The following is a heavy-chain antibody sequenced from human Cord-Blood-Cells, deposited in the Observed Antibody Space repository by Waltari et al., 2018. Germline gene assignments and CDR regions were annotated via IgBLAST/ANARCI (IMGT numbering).Heavy chain of an antibody. Sequence: QVQLQQWGAGLLKPSETLSLTCAVYGGSFSGYYWSWIRQPPGKGLEWIGEINHSGSTNYNPSLKSRVTISVDTSKNQFSLKLSSVTAADTAVYYCVRGRGEWLLSNNWFDPWGQGTLVTVSS. CDR1: GGSFSGYY. J-gene: IGHJ5*02. CDR3: VRGRGEWLLSNNWFDP. CDR2: INHSGST. V-gene: IGHV4-34*01. D-gene: IGHD3-3*01.